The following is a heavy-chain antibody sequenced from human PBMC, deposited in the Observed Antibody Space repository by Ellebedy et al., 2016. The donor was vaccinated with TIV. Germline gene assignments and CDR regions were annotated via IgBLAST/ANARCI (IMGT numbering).Heavy chain of an antibody. CDR3: AFRPYYYYMDV. Sequence: SETLSLTXTVSGGSISSSSYYWSWIRQPPGKGLEWIGEINHSGSTNYNPSLKSRVTISVDTSKNQFSLKLSSVTAADTAVYYCAFRPYYYYMDVWGKGTTVTVSS. CDR2: INHSGST. V-gene: IGHV4-39*07. J-gene: IGHJ6*03. CDR1: GGSISSSSYY.